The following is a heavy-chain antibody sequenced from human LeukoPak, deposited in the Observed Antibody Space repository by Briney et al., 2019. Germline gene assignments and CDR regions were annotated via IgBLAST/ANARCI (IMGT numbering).Heavy chain of an antibody. V-gene: IGHV1-69*04. CDR1: GGTFSSYA. D-gene: IGHD6-13*01. Sequence: SVKVSCKASGGTFSSYAISWVRQAPGQGLEWMGRIIPILGIANYAQKFQGRVTITADKSTSTAYMELSSLRSEDTAVYYCARNPGYSSSWYSHWGQGTLVTVSS. CDR3: ARNPGYSSSWYSH. CDR2: IIPILGIA. J-gene: IGHJ4*02.